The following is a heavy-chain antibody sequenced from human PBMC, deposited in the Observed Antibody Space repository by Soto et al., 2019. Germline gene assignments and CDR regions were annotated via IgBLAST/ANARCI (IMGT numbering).Heavy chain of an antibody. V-gene: IGHV1-69*01. CDR2: IIPIFGTA. D-gene: IGHD6-6*01. CDR1: GGTFSSYA. Sequence: QVQLVQSGAEVKKPGSSVKVSCKASGGTFSSYAISWVRQAPGQGLEWKGGIIPIFGTANYAQKFQGRVTITADESTSTAYMELSSLRSEDTAVYYCARDKRGGSSSFYYYYYGMDVWGQGTTVTVSS. J-gene: IGHJ6*02. CDR3: ARDKRGGSSSFYYYYYGMDV.